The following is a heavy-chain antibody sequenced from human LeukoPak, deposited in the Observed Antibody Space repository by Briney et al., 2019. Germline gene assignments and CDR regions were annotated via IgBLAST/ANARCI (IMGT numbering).Heavy chain of an antibody. Sequence: GRSLRLSCAASGFTFSSYGMHWVRQAPGKGLEWVPVIYSGGSTYYADSVKGRFTISRDNSKNTLYLQMNSLRAEDTAVYYCARAAYSSGWYVLDYWGQGTLVTVSS. J-gene: IGHJ4*02. V-gene: IGHV3-53*01. CDR3: ARAAYSSGWYVLDY. CDR1: GFTFSSYG. CDR2: IYSGGST. D-gene: IGHD6-19*01.